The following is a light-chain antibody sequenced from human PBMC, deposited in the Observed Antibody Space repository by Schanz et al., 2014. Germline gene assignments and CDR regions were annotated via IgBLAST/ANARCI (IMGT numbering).Light chain of an antibody. V-gene: IGKV4-1*01. J-gene: IGKJ1*01. CDR2: WAS. CDR1: QSVLYSSNNKNY. Sequence: DIVMTQSPDSLAVSLGERVTINCKSSQSVLYSSNNKNYLAWYQHKPGQPPNLLIYWASTRESGVPDRFSGSGSGTDFTLTISSLQAEDVAVYYCQQYLVYRTFGQGTKVEIK. CDR3: QQYLVYRT.